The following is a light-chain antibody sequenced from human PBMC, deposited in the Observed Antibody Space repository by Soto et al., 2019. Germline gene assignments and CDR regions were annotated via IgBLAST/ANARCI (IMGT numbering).Light chain of an antibody. J-gene: IGKJ1*01. CDR1: ESISTW. V-gene: IGKV1-5*03. CDR2: EAS. Sequence: DIQMTQSPSTLSASVGDRVTITCRASESISTWLAWYQQKPGKAPKSLIYEASSLESGVPSRFSGSESGTEFTLTISSLQHDDFGTYYCQQYNTYPWTFGQGTKVDIK. CDR3: QQYNTYPWT.